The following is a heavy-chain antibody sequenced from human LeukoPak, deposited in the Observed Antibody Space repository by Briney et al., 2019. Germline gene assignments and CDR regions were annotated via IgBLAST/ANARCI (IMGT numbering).Heavy chain of an antibody. CDR2: ISHSGST. CDR3: ARGPDGYNSQY. J-gene: IGHJ4*02. V-gene: IGHV4-38-2*01. CDR1: GYSISSGSD. D-gene: IGHD5-24*01. Sequence: PSETLSLTCAVSGYSISSGSDWGWVRQPPGKGLEWIGSISHSGSTHYNPSLKSRVTISVDTSKNQFSLRLNSVTAADTAVYYCARGPDGYNSQYWGQGTLVTVSS.